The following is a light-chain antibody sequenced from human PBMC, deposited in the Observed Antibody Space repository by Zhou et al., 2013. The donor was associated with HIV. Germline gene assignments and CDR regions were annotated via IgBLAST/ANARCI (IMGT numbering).Light chain of an antibody. V-gene: IGKV1-NL1*01. CDR1: QGISNS. J-gene: IGKJ2*01. Sequence: DIQMTQSPSTLSASVGDRVTITCRASQGISNSLAWYQQRPGKAPKLLLYAASRLESGVPSRFSGSGSGADYTLTIRSLQPDDFATYYCQQFYITPYTFGQGTKLEIK. CDR3: QQFYITPYT. CDR2: AAS.